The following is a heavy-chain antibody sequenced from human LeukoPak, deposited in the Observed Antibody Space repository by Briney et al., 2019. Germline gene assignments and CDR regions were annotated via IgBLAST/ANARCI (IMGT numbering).Heavy chain of an antibody. D-gene: IGHD2-2*01. CDR3: ARVGGHCTSTSCPPPDY. J-gene: IGHJ4*02. CDR1: GFTFSSYN. V-gene: IGHV3-21*01. Sequence: GGSLRLSCAASGFTFSSYNMDWVRQAPGKGLEWVSFIDSSSRYIYQADSVKGRFTISRDNAKSSVFLQMNSLRAEGTAVYYCARVGGHCTSTSCPPPDYWGQGTLVTVSS. CDR2: IDSSSRYI.